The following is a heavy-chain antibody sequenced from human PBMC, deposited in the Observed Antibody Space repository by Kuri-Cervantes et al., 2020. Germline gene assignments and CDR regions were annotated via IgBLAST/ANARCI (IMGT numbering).Heavy chain of an antibody. V-gene: IGHV4-39*07. CDR1: GGSISSSSYY. D-gene: IGHD3-22*01. J-gene: IGHJ2*01. CDR3: ARGAYYDSRNGRDFDL. CDR2: IYYSGST. Sequence: GSLRLSCTVSGGSISSSSYYWGWIRQPPGKGLEWIGSIYYSGSTYYNPSLKSRVTISVDTSKNQFSLKLSSVTAADTAVYYCARGAYYDSRNGRDFDLWGRGTLVTVSS.